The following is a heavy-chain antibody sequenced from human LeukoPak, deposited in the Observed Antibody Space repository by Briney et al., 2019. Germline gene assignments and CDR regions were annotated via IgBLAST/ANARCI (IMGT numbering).Heavy chain of an antibody. Sequence: GSSVKVSCKASGGTFSSYAISWVRQAPGQGLEWMGRIIPILGIANYAQKFQGRVTITADKSTSTAYMELSSLRSEDTAVYYCAREFTREKPGIAAAGRGIWFDPWGQGTPVTVSS. D-gene: IGHD6-13*01. CDR2: IIPILGIA. V-gene: IGHV1-69*04. CDR1: GGTFSSYA. J-gene: IGHJ5*02. CDR3: AREFTREKPGIAAAGRGIWFDP.